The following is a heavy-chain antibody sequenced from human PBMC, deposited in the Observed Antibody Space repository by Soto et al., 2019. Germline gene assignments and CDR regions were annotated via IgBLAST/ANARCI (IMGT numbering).Heavy chain of an antibody. J-gene: IGHJ4*02. V-gene: IGHV1-69*13. CDR2: IIPFFGTA. CDR3: ARTAPMDARDKYYYEF. Sequence: GASVKVSCKTSGGTFSTFGISWVRQAPGQGLEWMGGIIPFFGTAEYSQKFEDRITITADESTNTVYMDLRSLTSEDTAIYYCARTAPMDARDKYYYEFWGQGAMVNVSS. D-gene: IGHD3-22*01. CDR1: GGTFSTFG.